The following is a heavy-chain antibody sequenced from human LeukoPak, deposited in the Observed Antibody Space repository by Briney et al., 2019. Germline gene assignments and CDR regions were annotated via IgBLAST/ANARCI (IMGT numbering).Heavy chain of an antibody. V-gene: IGHV4-61*02. Sequence: SETLSLTCTVSGGPISIDTYYWSWIRQPAGKGLEWIGRIYASGNTNYNPSLKSRVTISVDTSKNQFSLKLGSVTAADSAVYYCARDWGYCSGGSCHFPIDYWGQGTLVTVSS. J-gene: IGHJ4*02. CDR2: IYASGNT. CDR1: GGPISIDTYY. D-gene: IGHD2-15*01. CDR3: ARDWGYCSGGSCHFPIDY.